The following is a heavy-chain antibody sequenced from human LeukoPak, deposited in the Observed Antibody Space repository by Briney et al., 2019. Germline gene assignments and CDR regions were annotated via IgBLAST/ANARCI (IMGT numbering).Heavy chain of an antibody. CDR3: AKRGPITIIVAYYFDY. V-gene: IGHV3-23*01. D-gene: IGHD3-22*01. CDR2: ISGSGGST. J-gene: IGHJ4*02. Sequence: GGSLRLSCAASGFTFSSYAMSWVRQAPGKGLEWVSAISGSGGSTYYADSVKGRFTISRDNSKNTLYLQMNSLRAEDTAVYYCAKRGPITIIVAYYFDYWGQGTLVTVSS. CDR1: GFTFSSYA.